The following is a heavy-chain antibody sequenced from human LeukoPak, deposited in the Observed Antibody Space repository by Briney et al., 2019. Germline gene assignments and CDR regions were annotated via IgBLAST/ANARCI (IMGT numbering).Heavy chain of an antibody. CDR1: GGSISSSSYY. Sequence: PSETLSLTCTVSGGSISSSSYYWGWIRQPPGKGLEWFGSIYYSGSTYYNPSFKSRVTISVDTSKNQFSPKLSSVTAADTAVYYCARRHNWNDGDYWGQGTLVTVPS. CDR2: IYYSGST. V-gene: IGHV4-39*01. J-gene: IGHJ4*02. CDR3: ARRHNWNDGDY. D-gene: IGHD1-1*01.